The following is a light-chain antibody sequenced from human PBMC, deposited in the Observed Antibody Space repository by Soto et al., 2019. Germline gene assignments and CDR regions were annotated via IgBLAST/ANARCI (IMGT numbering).Light chain of an antibody. CDR1: SSNIGAGYD. CDR2: GNN. Sequence: QSVLTQPPSVSGAPGQRVTISCTGSSSNIGAGYDVHWYQQVPGTAPKLLIYGNNNRPSGVPDRFSGSKSGTSASLAITGLQAEDEADYYCQSYDSSLSVYVFGSGTQLTVL. V-gene: IGLV1-40*01. J-gene: IGLJ7*01. CDR3: QSYDSSLSVYV.